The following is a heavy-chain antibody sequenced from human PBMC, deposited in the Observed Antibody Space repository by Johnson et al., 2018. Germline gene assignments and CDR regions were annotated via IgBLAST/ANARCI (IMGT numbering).Heavy chain of an antibody. Sequence: QVQLQESGAEVEKPGSSVKVSCKASGGTFSIYAISWVRQAPGQGLEWMGGIIPVFGGAKYAPKFKGRATITADGPTNTAYMELSSLRSEDTAVYYCARAGTMIYGMEAWGQGTTVTVSS. CDR3: ARAGTMIYGMEA. D-gene: IGHD1-1*01. CDR1: GGTFSIYA. J-gene: IGHJ6*02. V-gene: IGHV1-69*01. CDR2: IIPVFGGA.